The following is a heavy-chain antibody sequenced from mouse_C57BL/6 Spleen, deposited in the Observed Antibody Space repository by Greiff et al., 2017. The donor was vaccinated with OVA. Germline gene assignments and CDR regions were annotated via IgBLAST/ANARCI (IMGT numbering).Heavy chain of an antibody. CDR2: ISYDGSN. V-gene: IGHV3-6*01. CDR3: ARAPDGYYAY. CDR1: GYSITSGYY. J-gene: IGHJ3*01. Sequence: ESGPGLVKPSQSLSLTCSVTGYSITSGYYWNWIRQFPGNKLEWMGYISYDGSNNYNPSLKNRISITRDTSKNQFFLKLNSVTTEDTATYYCARAPDGYYAYWGQGTLVTVSA. D-gene: IGHD2-3*01.